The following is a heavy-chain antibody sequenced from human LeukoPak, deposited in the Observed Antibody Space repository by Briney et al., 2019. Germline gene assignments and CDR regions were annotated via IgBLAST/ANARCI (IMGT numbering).Heavy chain of an antibody. J-gene: IGHJ4*02. D-gene: IGHD6-19*01. V-gene: IGHV1-46*01. CDR2: INPSGGSI. Sequence: ASVKVSCKASGHIFTSYYMYWVRQAPGQGLEWMGIINPSGGSIRYAQKFQGRVTMTRDTSTSTVYMELSSLRSEDTAVYYCARDKGIAVAVYYFDYWGQGTLVTVSS. CDR3: ARDKGIAVAVYYFDY. CDR1: GHIFTSYY.